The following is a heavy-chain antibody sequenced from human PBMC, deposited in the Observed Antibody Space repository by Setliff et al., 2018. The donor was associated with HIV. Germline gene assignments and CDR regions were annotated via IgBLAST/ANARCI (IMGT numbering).Heavy chain of an antibody. CDR3: ARDRHYDTLTGFPYFDF. V-gene: IGHV3-66*02. J-gene: IGHJ4*02. CDR1: VVPVSSNY. D-gene: IGHD3-9*01. Sequence: PGGSLRLSCAVSVVPVSSNYMSWVRQAPGKGLEWVSGIFSGGAIFYADSVKGRFTISRDNSKNSLYLEMDSLRTEDTAVYYCARDRHYDTLTGFPYFDFLGQGTLVTVSS. CDR2: IFSGGAI.